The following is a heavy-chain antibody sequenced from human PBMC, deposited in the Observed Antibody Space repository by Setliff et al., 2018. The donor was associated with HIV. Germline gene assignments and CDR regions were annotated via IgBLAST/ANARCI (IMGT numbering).Heavy chain of an antibody. D-gene: IGHD2-15*01. CDR3: ARDLIRITPHGDLPF. J-gene: IGHJ4*02. V-gene: IGHV1-2*06. Sequence: GASVKVSCKASGYTFTDYYIHWVRQAPGHGLEWVGRINPKSGVTSYAQNFRARVTMTRDTSSTTAYMESSTLRSDDTALYYCARDLIRITPHGDLPFWGQGTLVTVSS. CDR1: GYTFTDYY. CDR2: INPKSGVT.